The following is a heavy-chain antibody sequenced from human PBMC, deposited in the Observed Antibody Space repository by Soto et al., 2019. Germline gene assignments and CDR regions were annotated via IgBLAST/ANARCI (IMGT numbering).Heavy chain of an antibody. Sequence: QVQLVQSGAEVKKPGASVKVSCKASGYTFTSYGISWVRQAPGQGLEWMGWISAYNGNTNYAQKLQGRVTMTTDTSTSTAYMELRSLRSDDTAVYYCARGDIVVVPAAMADHYFDYWGQGTLVTVSS. CDR1: GYTFTSYG. CDR3: ARGDIVVVPAAMADHYFDY. J-gene: IGHJ4*02. CDR2: ISAYNGNT. D-gene: IGHD2-2*01. V-gene: IGHV1-18*01.